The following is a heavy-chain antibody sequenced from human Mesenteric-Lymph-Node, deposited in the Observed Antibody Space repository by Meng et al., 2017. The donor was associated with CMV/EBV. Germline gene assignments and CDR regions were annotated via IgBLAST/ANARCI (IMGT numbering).Heavy chain of an antibody. D-gene: IGHD2-2*01. J-gene: IGHJ4*02. CDR3: AKASKLYCSGTSCYAGPLDY. CDR1: FISYA. V-gene: IGHV3-33*06. CDR2: IWYDGSNE. Sequence: FISYAMHWVRQAPGKGLEWVAVIWYDGSNEYYADSVKGRFTISRDNSKNTLYLQMNSLRTEDTAVYYCAKASKLYCSGTSCYAGPLDYWGQGTLVTVSS.